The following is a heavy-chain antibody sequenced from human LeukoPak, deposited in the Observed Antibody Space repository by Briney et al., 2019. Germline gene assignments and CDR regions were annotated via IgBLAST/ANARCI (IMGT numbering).Heavy chain of an antibody. CDR3: ARGATYYYDSSGYYYDY. CDR2: IIPILGIA. V-gene: IGHV1-69*04. J-gene: IGHJ4*02. CDR1: GGTFSSYA. D-gene: IGHD3-22*01. Sequence: ASVKVSCKASGGTFSSYAISWVRQAPGQGLEWMGRIIPILGIANYAQKFQGRVTITADKSTSTAYMELSSLRSEDTAVYYCARGATYYYDSSGYYYDYWGQGTLVTVSS.